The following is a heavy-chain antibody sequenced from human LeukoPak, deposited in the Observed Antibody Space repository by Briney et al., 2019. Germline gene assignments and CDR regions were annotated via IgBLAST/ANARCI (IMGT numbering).Heavy chain of an antibody. D-gene: IGHD4-17*01. V-gene: IGHV3-23*01. CDR2: ITGSGGNR. CDR1: GFPFSSYW. CDR3: AKDPNGDYIGAFDFQR. J-gene: IGHJ1*01. Sequence: GGSLRLSCAASGFPFSSYWMIWVRQAPGKGLEWVSAITGSGGNRFYAGSVKGRFTISRDNSRNTLYLQMNSLRGDDTAVYYCAKDPNGDYIGAFDFQRWGQGTQVTVSS.